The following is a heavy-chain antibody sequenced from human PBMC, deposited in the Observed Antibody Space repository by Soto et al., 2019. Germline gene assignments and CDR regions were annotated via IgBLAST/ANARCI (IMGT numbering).Heavy chain of an antibody. CDR1: GGSISSGGYS. D-gene: IGHD2-2*01. CDR2: IYHSGST. Sequence: SETLSLTCAASGGSISSGGYSWSWIRQPPGKGLEWIGYIYHSGSTYYNPSLKSRVTISVDRSKNQFSLKLSSVTAADTAVYYCAGTRRDMPWFDPWGQGTLVTVSS. CDR3: AGTRRDMPWFDP. V-gene: IGHV4-30-2*01. J-gene: IGHJ5*02.